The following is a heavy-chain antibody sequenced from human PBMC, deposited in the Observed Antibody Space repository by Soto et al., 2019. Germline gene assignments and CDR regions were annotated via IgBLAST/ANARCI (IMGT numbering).Heavy chain of an antibody. D-gene: IGHD6-19*01. CDR2: ISTYNGDT. J-gene: IGHJ5*02. CDR1: GYSFTSYG. Sequence: QVQLVQSVTEVKKPGASVQVSCKASGYSFTSYGINWVRQAPGQGLVWMGWISTYNGDTNYAQKFQGRVTMTTDTSTTTAYMELRRLTSDDTAVYFCARGDSTGSPRGWFDPWGQGTVVTVSS. V-gene: IGHV1-18*04. CDR3: ARGDSTGSPRGWFDP.